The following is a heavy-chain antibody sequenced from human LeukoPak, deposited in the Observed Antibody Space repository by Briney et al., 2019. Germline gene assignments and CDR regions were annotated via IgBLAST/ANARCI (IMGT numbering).Heavy chain of an antibody. CDR2: IYYSGST. V-gene: IGHV4-31*03. J-gene: IGHJ4*02. CDR1: GGSISSGGYY. Sequence: SETLSLTCTVSGGSISSGGYYWSWLRQHPGKGLEWIGYIYYSGSTYYNPSLKSRVTISVDTSKSQFSLKLSSVTAADTAVYYCARDDPYGEDYWGQGTLVTVSS. D-gene: IGHD4-17*01. CDR3: ARDDPYGEDY.